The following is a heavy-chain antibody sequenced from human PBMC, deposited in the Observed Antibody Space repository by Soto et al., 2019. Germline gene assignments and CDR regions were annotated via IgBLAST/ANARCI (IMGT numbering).Heavy chain of an antibody. Sequence: QVQLVQSGAEVKKPGSSVRVSCKASGGTFITYAISWVRQAPGQGLEWMGGIIPIFGTANYAQKFQARVTITADESTSTAYMELSSLRSEDTAVYYCARTSEVATTNTVAYWGQGTLVTVSS. J-gene: IGHJ4*02. CDR3: ARTSEVATTNTVAY. V-gene: IGHV1-69*01. D-gene: IGHD5-12*01. CDR1: GGTFITYA. CDR2: IIPIFGTA.